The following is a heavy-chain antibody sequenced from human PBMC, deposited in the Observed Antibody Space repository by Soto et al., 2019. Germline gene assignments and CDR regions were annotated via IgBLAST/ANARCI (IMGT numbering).Heavy chain of an antibody. Sequence: QVQLVQSGAEVKKPGASVKVSCKASGYTFTSYDINWVRQATGQGLEWMGWMNPNSGNTSYAQKVQGRVTMTTNTPLTTAYMELGSLGSEATAVYYCASSMSTRGMDVWGQATTVTVSS. CDR3: ASSMSTRGMDV. CDR1: GYTFTSYD. J-gene: IGHJ6*02. V-gene: IGHV1-8*01. CDR2: MNPNSGNT.